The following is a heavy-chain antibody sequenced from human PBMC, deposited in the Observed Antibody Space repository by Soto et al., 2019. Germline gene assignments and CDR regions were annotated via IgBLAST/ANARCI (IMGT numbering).Heavy chain of an antibody. CDR2: INPFDGSR. J-gene: IGHJ4*02. CDR1: GDIFTSYY. CDR3: ARTHGDLDY. D-gene: IGHD4-17*01. V-gene: IGHV1-46*01. Sequence: ASVKVSCKASGDIFTSYYIHWVRQAPGQGLEWMGWINPFDGSRMFAQSFQGRVTMTRDTSTSTVYMEVSSLRSEDTAVYYCARTHGDLDYWGQ.